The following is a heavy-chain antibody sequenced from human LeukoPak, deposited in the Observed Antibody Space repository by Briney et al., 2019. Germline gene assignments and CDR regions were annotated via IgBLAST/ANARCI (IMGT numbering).Heavy chain of an antibody. D-gene: IGHD5-12*01. CDR3: ARHDMVATSSGFDY. CDR2: IYTSGGT. Sequence: PSETLSLTCTVSGGSISSYYWSWIRQPPGKGLEWIGYIYTSGGTNYNPSLKSRVTISVDTSKNQFSLKLSSVTAADTAVYYCARHDMVATSSGFDYWGQGTLVTVSS. CDR1: GGSISSYY. V-gene: IGHV4-4*09. J-gene: IGHJ4*02.